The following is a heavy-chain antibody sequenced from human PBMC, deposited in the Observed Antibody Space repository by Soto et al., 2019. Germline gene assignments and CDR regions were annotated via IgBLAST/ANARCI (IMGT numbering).Heavy chain of an antibody. CDR3: ARDLNYYDSSGYIDY. CDR1: GYTFTSYY. CDR2: INPSGGST. D-gene: IGHD3-22*01. V-gene: IGHV1-46*01. Sequence: GASVKVSCKASGYTFTSYYMHWVRQAPGQGLEWMGIINPSGGSTGYAQKFQGRVTMTRDTSTSTVYMGLSSLRSEDTAVYYCARDLNYYDSSGYIDYWGQGTLVTVSS. J-gene: IGHJ4*02.